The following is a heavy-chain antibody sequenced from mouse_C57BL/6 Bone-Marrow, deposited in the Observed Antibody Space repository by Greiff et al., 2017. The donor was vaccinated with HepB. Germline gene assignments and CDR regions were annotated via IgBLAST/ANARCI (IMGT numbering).Heavy chain of an antibody. Sequence: EVKVVESEGGLVQPGSSMKLSCTASGFTFSDYYMAWVRQVPEKGLEWVANINYDGSSTYYLDSLKSRFIISRDNAKNILYLQMSSLKSEDTATYYCAREYYYAMDYWGQGTSVTVSS. CDR1: GFTFSDYY. CDR3: AREYYYAMDY. V-gene: IGHV5-16*01. J-gene: IGHJ4*01. CDR2: INYDGSST.